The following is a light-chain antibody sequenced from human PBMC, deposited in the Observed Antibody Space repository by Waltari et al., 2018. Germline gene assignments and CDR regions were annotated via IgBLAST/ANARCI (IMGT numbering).Light chain of an antibody. CDR1: QSISRF. J-gene: IGKJ1*01. Sequence: EIRLTQSPVTLSLSPGERATLSCRASQSISRFLAWYQQKPGQAPRLLIYDASSRATGIPDRFSGSGSGTDFSLTISRLEPEDIAVYYCQKYVSLPATFGQGPKVEIK. CDR2: DAS. CDR3: QKYVSLPAT. V-gene: IGKV3-20*01.